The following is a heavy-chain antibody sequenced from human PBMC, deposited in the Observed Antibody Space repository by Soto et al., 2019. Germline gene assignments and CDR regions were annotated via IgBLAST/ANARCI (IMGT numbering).Heavy chain of an antibody. D-gene: IGHD5-12*01. J-gene: IGHJ6*02. CDR1: GFTFSSYG. CDR2: IRDNGHNK. Sequence: GGSLRLSCAASGFTFSSYGMNWVRQAPGKGLEWVSSIRDNGHNKNSADSVQGRFTISRDNSKNTLYLQMNGLRAEDSAVYYCAKNSGYYYYYAVDVWGQGTTVTVSS. V-gene: IGHV3-30*02. CDR3: AKNSGYYYYYAVDV.